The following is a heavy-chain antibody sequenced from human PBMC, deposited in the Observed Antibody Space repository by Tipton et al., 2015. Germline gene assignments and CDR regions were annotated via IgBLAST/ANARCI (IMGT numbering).Heavy chain of an antibody. J-gene: IGHJ4*02. CDR2: VYYDGST. Sequence: TLSLTCNVSGSSVSSGIYYWSWIRQPPGKGPPWIVDVYYDGSTNCNPSLNTRVTISVDMSKNQFSLKLSSVTAADTAMYYCARETYHDFWSGYSASAAYWGKGALVSVS. D-gene: IGHD3-3*01. V-gene: IGHV4-61*01. CDR1: GSSVSSGIYY. CDR3: ARETYHDFWSGYSASAAY.